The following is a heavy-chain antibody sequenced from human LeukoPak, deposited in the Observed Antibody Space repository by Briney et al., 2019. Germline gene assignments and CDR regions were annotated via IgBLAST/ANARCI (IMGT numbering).Heavy chain of an antibody. J-gene: IGHJ4*02. CDR1: GFTFSNFW. V-gene: IGHV3-7*01. D-gene: IGHD3-9*01. Sequence: GGSLRLSCAASGFTFSNFWMSWVRQAPGRGREGVAHIKTDGREKYYVASVKGRFTISRGNGTSSLYLQMNSLRAEDAAVYYCARWDSSDILSCYYCWGQGTRVTVSS. CDR3: ARWDSSDILSCYYC. CDR2: IKTDGREK.